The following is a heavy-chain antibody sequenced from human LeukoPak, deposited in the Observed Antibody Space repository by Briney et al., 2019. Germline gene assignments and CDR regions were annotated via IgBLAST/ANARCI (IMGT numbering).Heavy chain of an antibody. CDR3: AKDVDYDFWSGYPFEDIGDYYMDV. V-gene: IGHV3-23*01. CDR1: GFTFSSYA. J-gene: IGHJ6*03. Sequence: GGSLRLSCAASGFTFSSYAMSWVRQAPGKGLEWVSAISGSGGSTYYADSVKGRFTISRDNSKNTLYLQMNSLRAEDTAVYYCAKDVDYDFWSGYPFEDIGDYYMDVWGKGTTVTVSS. CDR2: ISGSGGST. D-gene: IGHD3-3*01.